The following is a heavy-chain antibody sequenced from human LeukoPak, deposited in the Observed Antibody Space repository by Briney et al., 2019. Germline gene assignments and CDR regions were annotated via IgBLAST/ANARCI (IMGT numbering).Heavy chain of an antibody. D-gene: IGHD1-26*01. CDR3: ARNWDF. J-gene: IGHJ3*01. Sequence: SETLSLTCTVSGYSISSGYYWGWIRQPPGKGLEWIGSIYHSGSTNYNPSVKSRLTISVDKSKNQFSLNLRSVTAADTAVYYCARNWDFWGRGTMVTVSS. CDR1: GYSISSGYY. CDR2: IYHSGST. V-gene: IGHV4-38-2*02.